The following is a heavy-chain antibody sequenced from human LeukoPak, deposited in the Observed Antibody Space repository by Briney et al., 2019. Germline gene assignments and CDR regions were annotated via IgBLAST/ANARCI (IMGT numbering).Heavy chain of an antibody. CDR3: ARGFASSGWYSVNWFDP. CDR2: VYHNGST. J-gene: IGHJ5*02. Sequence: SETLPLTCTVSGDSISISSYYWGWIRQPPGKGLEWIGSVYHNGSTYNNPSLKSRVTMSVDASKNQFSLKLSSVTAADTAVYYCARGFASSGWYSVNWFDPWGQGTLVTVSS. CDR1: GDSISISSYY. D-gene: IGHD6-19*01. V-gene: IGHV4-39*07.